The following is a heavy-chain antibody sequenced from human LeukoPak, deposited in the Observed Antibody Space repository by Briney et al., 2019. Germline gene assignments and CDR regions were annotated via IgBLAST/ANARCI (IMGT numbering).Heavy chain of an antibody. CDR1: GGSISSGDYY. CDR2: IYYSGST. J-gene: IGHJ4*02. Sequence: SETLSLTCTVSGGSISSGDYYWSWIRQPPGKGLEWIGYIYYSGSTYYNPSLKSRVTISVDTSKNQFSLKLSSVTAADTAVYYCAGDAEIWGSYRLPLWGQGTLVTVSS. CDR3: AGDAEIWGSYRLPL. V-gene: IGHV4-30-4*01. D-gene: IGHD3-16*02.